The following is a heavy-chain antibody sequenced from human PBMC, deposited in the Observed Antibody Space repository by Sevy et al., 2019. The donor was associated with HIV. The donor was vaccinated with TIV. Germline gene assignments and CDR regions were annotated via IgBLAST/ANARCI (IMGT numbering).Heavy chain of an antibody. CDR2: IYYSGST. D-gene: IGHD3-22*01. J-gene: IGHJ4*02. V-gene: IGHV4-59*13. CDR1: GVSISSFY. Sequence: SETLSLTCTVSGVSISSFYWSWIRQPPGKGLEWIGNIYYSGSTNYKPSLKSRVTISVDTSKNQFSLKLSSVTAADTAVYYCARRYFYDSRGSTVFDYWGQGTLVTVSS. CDR3: ARRYFYDSRGSTVFDY.